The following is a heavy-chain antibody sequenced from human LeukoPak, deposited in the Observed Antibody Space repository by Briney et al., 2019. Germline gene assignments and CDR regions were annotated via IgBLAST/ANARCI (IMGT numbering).Heavy chain of an antibody. J-gene: IGHJ4*02. CDR3: ARPNRPIMKVGATTGGFDY. Sequence: GGSLRLSCAASGFTFSSYSMNWVRHAPGKGLEWVSSISSSSSYIYYADSVKGRFTISRDNAKNSLYLQMNSLRAEDTAVYYCARPNRPIMKVGATTGGFDYWGQGTLVTVSS. V-gene: IGHV3-21*01. CDR2: ISSSSSYI. CDR1: GFTFSSYS. D-gene: IGHD1-26*01.